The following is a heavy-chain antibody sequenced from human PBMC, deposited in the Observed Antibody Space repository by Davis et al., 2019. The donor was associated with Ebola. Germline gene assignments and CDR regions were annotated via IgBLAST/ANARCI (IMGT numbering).Heavy chain of an antibody. CDR3: ARGPPSIAARLFDY. CDR1: GGSISSYY. Sequence: MPSETLSLTCTVSGGSISSYYWNWIRQPPGKGLEWIGYIYYSGSTNYNPSLKSRVTISVDTSKNQFSLKLSSATAADTAVYYCARGPPSIAARLFDYWGQGTLVTVSS. CDR2: IYYSGST. D-gene: IGHD6-6*01. V-gene: IGHV4-59*01. J-gene: IGHJ4*02.